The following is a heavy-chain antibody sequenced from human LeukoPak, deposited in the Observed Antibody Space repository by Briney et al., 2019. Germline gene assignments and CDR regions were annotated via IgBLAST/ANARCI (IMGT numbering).Heavy chain of an antibody. CDR3: ARGPRYYYGSGSYWAY. CDR2: INHSGST. CDR1: GGSFSGYY. J-gene: IGHJ4*02. D-gene: IGHD3-10*01. Sequence: KSSETLSLTCAVYGGSFSGYYWSWIRQPPGKGLEWIGEINHSGSTNYNPSLKSRVTISVDTSKNQFSLKLSSVTAADTAVYYCARGPRYYYGSGSYWAYWGQGTLVTVSS. V-gene: IGHV4-34*01.